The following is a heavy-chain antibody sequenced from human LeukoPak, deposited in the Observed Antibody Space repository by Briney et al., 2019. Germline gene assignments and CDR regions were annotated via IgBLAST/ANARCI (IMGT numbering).Heavy chain of an antibody. D-gene: IGHD6-19*01. CDR1: GFTFSSYG. V-gene: IGHV3-30*18. CDR2: ISYDGSNK. J-gene: IGHJ4*02. Sequence: GRSLRLSCAASGFTFSSYGMHWVRQAPGKGLEWVAVISYDGSNKYYADSVKGRFTISRDNSKNTLYLQMNSLRAEDTTVYYCAKLGDSSGWYLLDYWGQGTLVTVSS. CDR3: AKLGDSSGWYLLDY.